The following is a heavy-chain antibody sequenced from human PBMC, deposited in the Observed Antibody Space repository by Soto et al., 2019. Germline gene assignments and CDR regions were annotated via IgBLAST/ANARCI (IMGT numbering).Heavy chain of an antibody. CDR3: ATLRTIFAPAFDY. Sequence: SETLSLTSTVPGGSVSSGFYYWSWIRQPPGKGLEWIGYIYYTGNTDYNPSLKSRVIISVDTSKSQFSLRLSSVTAADTAVYYCATLRTIFAPAFDYWGQGTPVTVSS. D-gene: IGHD3-3*01. CDR2: IYYTGNT. CDR1: GGSVSSGFYY. V-gene: IGHV4-61*01. J-gene: IGHJ4*02.